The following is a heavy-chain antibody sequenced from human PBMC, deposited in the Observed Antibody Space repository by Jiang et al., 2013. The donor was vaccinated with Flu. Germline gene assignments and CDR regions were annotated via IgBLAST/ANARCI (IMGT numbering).Heavy chain of an antibody. CDR1: GYIFPNYW. CDR3: ARQMGATNRAYDY. CDR2: VYPGDSDT. V-gene: IGHV5-51*01. Sequence: SLKISCQGSGYIFPNYWIGWVRQMSGKGLEWLGMVYPGDSDTIYSPSFQGQVTISADKSISTAYLQWSSLKASDTAMYYCARQMGATNRAYDYWGQGTLVTVSS. D-gene: IGHD1-26*01. J-gene: IGHJ4*02.